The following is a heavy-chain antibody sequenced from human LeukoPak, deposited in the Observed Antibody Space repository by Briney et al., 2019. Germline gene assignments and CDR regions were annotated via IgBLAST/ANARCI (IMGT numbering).Heavy chain of an antibody. CDR3: ARATRNNYYYYYYMDV. CDR2: IYTSGST. J-gene: IGHJ6*03. D-gene: IGHD1-14*01. V-gene: IGHV4-61*02. Sequence: PSETLSLTCTVSGGSISSGSYYWSWIRQPAGKGLEWIVRIYTSGSTNYNPSLKSRVTISVDTSKNQFSLKLSSVTAADTAVYYCARATRNNYYYYYYMDVWGKGTTVTVSS. CDR1: GGSISSGSYY.